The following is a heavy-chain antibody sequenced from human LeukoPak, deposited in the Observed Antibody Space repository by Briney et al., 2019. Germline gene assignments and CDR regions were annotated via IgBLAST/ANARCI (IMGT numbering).Heavy chain of an antibody. D-gene: IGHD2-21*02. CDR1: GFTFSTDA. CDR2: IYTDGTI. J-gene: IGHJ4*02. V-gene: IGHV3-53*04. CDR3: ATGIVVVTGGLDY. Sequence: GGSLRLSCTASGFTFSTDAMSWVRQAPGKGLEWVSNIYTDGTIYYADSVKGRFTISRHSSNNTLYLQMNSLRAEDTALYYCATGIVVVTGGLDYWGQGTLVTVSS.